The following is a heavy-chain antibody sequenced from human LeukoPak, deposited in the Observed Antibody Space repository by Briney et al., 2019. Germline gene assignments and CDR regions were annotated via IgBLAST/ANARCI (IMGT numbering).Heavy chain of an antibody. CDR1: GYTFTGYY. Sequence: ASVKVSCKASGYTFTGYYMHWVRQAPGQGLEWMGWINPNSGGTNYAQKFQGWVTMTRDTSISTAYMELSRLRSDDTAVYYCARGLVVPAYNWFDPWGQGTLVTVSS. D-gene: IGHD2-2*01. J-gene: IGHJ5*02. CDR3: ARGLVVPAYNWFDP. V-gene: IGHV1-2*04. CDR2: INPNSGGT.